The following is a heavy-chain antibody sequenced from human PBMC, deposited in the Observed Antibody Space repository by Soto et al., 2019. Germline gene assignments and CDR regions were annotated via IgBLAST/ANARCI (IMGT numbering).Heavy chain of an antibody. D-gene: IGHD6-6*01. CDR2: VHPGGTT. V-gene: IGHV3-66*01. Sequence: EVQLVESGGGLVQPGGSLRLSCAASGFTVNSNYMSWFRQAPGKGLECVSVVHPGGTTSYADSVKGRFTVSRDNSKNILYLQMNTLRAEDTAVYYCARDPPGLGSSSFDFWGRGTLVTVSS. CDR1: GFTVNSNY. J-gene: IGHJ4*02. CDR3: ARDPPGLGSSSFDF.